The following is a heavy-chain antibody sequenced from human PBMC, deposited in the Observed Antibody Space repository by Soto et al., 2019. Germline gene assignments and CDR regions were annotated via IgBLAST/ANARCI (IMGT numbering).Heavy chain of an antibody. V-gene: IGHV3-23*01. Sequence: GESLKISCAASGFTFTNYAMSWVRQAPGSGLEWVSSISGSGISTFYTNSVKGRFTISRDNFRNTLYLQMNSLRVEDAAVYYCAKVGTWYDFWSGYSQAPSFDYWGQGTLVTVSS. CDR3: AKVGTWYDFWSGYSQAPSFDY. CDR2: ISGSGIST. CDR1: GFTFTNYA. J-gene: IGHJ4*02. D-gene: IGHD3-3*01.